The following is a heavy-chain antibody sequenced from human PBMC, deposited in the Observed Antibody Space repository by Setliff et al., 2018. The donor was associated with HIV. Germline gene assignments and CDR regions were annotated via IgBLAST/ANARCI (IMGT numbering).Heavy chain of an antibody. J-gene: IGHJ4*02. D-gene: IGHD6-6*01. Sequence: PSETLSLTCGLSGGSFSGFYWAWIRQPPGKGLEWIGEINYSGKTNKNPSLKSRVTISADTSRTQFSLNLISVTAADTAVYYCARATYGSRAGTGLYFDSWGQGALVTVPS. CDR2: INYSGKT. CDR3: ARATYGSRAGTGLYFDS. V-gene: IGHV4-34*01. CDR1: GGSFSGFY.